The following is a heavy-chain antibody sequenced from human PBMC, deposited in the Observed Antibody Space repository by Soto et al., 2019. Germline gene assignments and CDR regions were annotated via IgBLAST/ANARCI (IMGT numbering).Heavy chain of an antibody. V-gene: IGHV3-23*01. D-gene: IGHD2-8*01. Sequence: VGSLRLSCAASGFTFSSYAMSWVRQAPGKGLEWVSAISGSGGSTYYADSVKGRFTISRDNSKNTLYLQMSSLRAEDTAVYYCAKEQGMAVHYCTNGVCSNYWGQGTLVTVSS. CDR3: AKEQGMAVHYCTNGVCSNY. CDR2: ISGSGGST. J-gene: IGHJ4*02. CDR1: GFTFSSYA.